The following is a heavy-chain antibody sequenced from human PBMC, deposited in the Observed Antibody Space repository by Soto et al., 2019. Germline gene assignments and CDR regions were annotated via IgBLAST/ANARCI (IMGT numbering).Heavy chain of an antibody. CDR1: GFTFSSYA. V-gene: IGHV3-23*01. CDR2: ISGSGGST. J-gene: IGHJ4*02. D-gene: IGHD3-3*01. Sequence: GGSLRLSCAASGFTFSSYAMSWVRQAPGKGLEWVSAISGSGGSTYYADSVKGRFTISRDNSKNTLYLQMNSLRAEDTAVYYCAKDRPSPLRFLEWLWVSPFDYWGQGTLVTVSS. CDR3: AKDRPSPLRFLEWLWVSPFDY.